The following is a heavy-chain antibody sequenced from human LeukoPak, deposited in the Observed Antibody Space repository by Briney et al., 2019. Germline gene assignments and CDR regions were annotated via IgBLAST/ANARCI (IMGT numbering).Heavy chain of an antibody. J-gene: IGHJ4*02. V-gene: IGHV4-39*01. D-gene: IGHD4/OR15-4a*01. Sequence: SETLSLTCTVSGGSISSSCYFWGRIRQPPGTGLEWFGSIYYGGSTYYSPSLRSRVTISVDTSKNQFSLNLSSVTAADTAVYYCARHDGRGGATMGALDYWGQGSLVTVSS. CDR3: ARHDGRGGATMGALDY. CDR1: GGSISSSCYF. CDR2: IYYGGST.